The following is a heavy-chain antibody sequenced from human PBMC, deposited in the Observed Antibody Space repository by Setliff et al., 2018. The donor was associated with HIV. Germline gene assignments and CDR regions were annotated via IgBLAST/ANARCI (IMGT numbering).Heavy chain of an antibody. D-gene: IGHD6-6*01. CDR3: VSFAEYSSSSSHYYYYMDV. Sequence: PSETLSLTCTVSGASIGRRSDCWGWIRQPPGKGLEWIGSFYYSWNTYYNPSLKSRVTISVDTSKNQFSLKLSSVTAADTAVYYCVSFAEYSSSSSHYYYYMDVWGKGATVTVSS. V-gene: IGHV4-39*01. J-gene: IGHJ6*03. CDR2: FYYSWNT. CDR1: GASIGRRSDC.